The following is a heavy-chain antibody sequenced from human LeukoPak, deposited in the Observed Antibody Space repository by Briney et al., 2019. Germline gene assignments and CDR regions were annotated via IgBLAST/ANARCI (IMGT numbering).Heavy chain of an antibody. V-gene: IGHV3-21*01. D-gene: IGHD3-3*01. CDR2: ISSSSYI. J-gene: IGHJ4*02. CDR3: ARDLDGDLDY. CDR1: EFTFSSYG. Sequence: GGSLRLSCAASEFTFSSYGMNWVRQAPGKGLEWVSSISSSSYIYYADSVKGRFTISRDDAKNSLYLQMNSLRAEDTAVYYCARDLDGDLDYWGQGTLVTVSS.